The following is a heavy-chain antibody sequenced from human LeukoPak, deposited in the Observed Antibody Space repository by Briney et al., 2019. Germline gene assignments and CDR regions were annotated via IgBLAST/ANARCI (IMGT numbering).Heavy chain of an antibody. V-gene: IGHV1-2*02. Sequence: ASVKVSCKASGYTFTGYYMHWVRQAPGQGLEWMGWINPNSGGTNYAQKFQGRVTMTRDTSISTAYMELSRLRSDDTAVYYCARDKSYGSGSYYTSNWFDPWGQGTLVTVSS. J-gene: IGHJ5*02. CDR3: ARDKSYGSGSYYTSNWFDP. D-gene: IGHD3-10*01. CDR2: INPNSGGT. CDR1: GYTFTGYY.